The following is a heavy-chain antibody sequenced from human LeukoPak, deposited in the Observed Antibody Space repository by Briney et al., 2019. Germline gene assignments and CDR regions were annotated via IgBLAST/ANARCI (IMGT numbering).Heavy chain of an antibody. J-gene: IGHJ4*02. Sequence: ASVKVSCKASGYTFTSYDINWVRQATGQGLEWMGWINPNSGGTNYAQKFQGRVTMTRDTSISTAYMELSRLRSDDTAVYYCARGRPSTTAMGKIDYWGQGTLVTVSS. D-gene: IGHD5-18*01. CDR1: GYTFTSYD. V-gene: IGHV1-2*02. CDR2: INPNSGGT. CDR3: ARGRPSTTAMGKIDY.